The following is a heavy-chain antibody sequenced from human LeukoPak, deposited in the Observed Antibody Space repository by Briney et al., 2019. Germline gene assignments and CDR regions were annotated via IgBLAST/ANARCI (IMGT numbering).Heavy chain of an antibody. J-gene: IGHJ3*02. CDR3: ARRAPYYYDSSGHDAFDI. CDR2: IIPIFGTA. Sequence: SVKVSCKASGGTFSSYAISWVRQAPGQGLEWMGRIIPIFGTADYAQKFQGRVTITTDESTSTAYMELSSLRSEDTAVYYCARRAPYYYDSSGHDAFDIWGQGTMVTVSS. V-gene: IGHV1-69*05. D-gene: IGHD3-22*01. CDR1: GGTFSSYA.